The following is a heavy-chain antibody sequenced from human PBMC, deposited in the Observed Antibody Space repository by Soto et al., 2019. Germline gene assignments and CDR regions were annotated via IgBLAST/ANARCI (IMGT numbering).Heavy chain of an antibody. CDR2: IIPILGIA. CDR3: ARLGFYYQSLDP. CDR1: GGTFSSYT. V-gene: IGHV1-69*02. Sequence: SVKVSCKASGGTFSSYTISWVRQAPGQGLEWMGRIIPILGIANYAQKFQGRVTITADKSTSTAYMELSSLRSEDTAVYYCARLGFYYQSLDPWGHGTLVTVSS. D-gene: IGHD2-2*01. J-gene: IGHJ5*02.